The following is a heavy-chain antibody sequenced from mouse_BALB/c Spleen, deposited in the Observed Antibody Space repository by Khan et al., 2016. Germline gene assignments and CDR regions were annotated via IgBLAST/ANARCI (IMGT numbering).Heavy chain of an antibody. CDR3: ARSPLYYGSSLYAVDY. V-gene: IGHV2-2*02. CDR1: GFSLSSYG. CDR2: IWSGGAT. J-gene: IGHJ4*01. D-gene: IGHD1-1*01. Sequence: VQLQESGPGLVQPSQSLSITCTVSGFSLSSYGIHWVRQSPGKGLEWLGVIWSGGATDYKAAFISRLSISKDNSKSQVFFKMNSLQGNDTAIYXCARSPLYYGSSLYAVDYWGQGTSVTVSS.